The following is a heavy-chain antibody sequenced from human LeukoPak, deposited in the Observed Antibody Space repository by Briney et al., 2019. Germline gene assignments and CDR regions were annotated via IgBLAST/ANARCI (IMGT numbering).Heavy chain of an antibody. V-gene: IGHV3-23*01. CDR3: AKQQLWLPRNWFDP. Sequence: PGGSLRLSCAASGFTFSSYAMSWVRQAPGKGLEWVSAISGSGGSTYYADSVKGRFTISRDNSKNTLCLQVNSLRAEDTAVYYCAKQQLWLPRNWFDPWGQGTLVTVSS. CDR2: ISGSGGST. J-gene: IGHJ5*02. D-gene: IGHD5-18*01. CDR1: GFTFSSYA.